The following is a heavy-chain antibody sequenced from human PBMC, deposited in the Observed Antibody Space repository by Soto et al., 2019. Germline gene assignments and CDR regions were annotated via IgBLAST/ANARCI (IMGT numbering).Heavy chain of an antibody. CDR3: VRDTFGPNDY. CDR2: ISYSGTT. Sequence: SETLSLTCSVSGASLTSGLYFWVWIRQTPGKGLEWIGSISYSGTTYSNPSLKSRLTMSLDTSKNHFSLKLTSVTADDTAIYYCVRDTFGPNDYWGQGTLVTVSS. CDR1: GASLTSGLYF. D-gene: IGHD3-16*01. J-gene: IGHJ4*02. V-gene: IGHV4-39*02.